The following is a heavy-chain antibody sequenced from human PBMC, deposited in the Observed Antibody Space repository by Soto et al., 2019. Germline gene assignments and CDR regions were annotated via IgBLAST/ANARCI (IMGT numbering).Heavy chain of an antibody. D-gene: IGHD4-17*01. CDR2: ISAYTGNT. V-gene: IGHV1-18*01. CDR3: ARDNVNGDYVKNTYFDY. CDR1: GYTFTSYG. Sequence: ASVKVSCKASGYTFTSYGISWVRQAPGQGLEWMGWISAYTGNTNYAQKLKGRVTMTTDTSTSTAYMELRSLRSDDTAVYYCARDNVNGDYVKNTYFDYWGQGTMVTVPS. J-gene: IGHJ4*02.